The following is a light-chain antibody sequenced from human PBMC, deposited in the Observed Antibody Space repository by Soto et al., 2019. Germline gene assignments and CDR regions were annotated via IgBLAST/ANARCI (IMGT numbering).Light chain of an antibody. V-gene: IGKV1-39*01. J-gene: IGKJ2*01. CDR2: AAS. CDR3: QQSYSTPYT. Sequence: DIQMTQSPSSLSSSVGDRVTITCRASQSVSSNLTWYQQKPGKAPKLLIYAASSLQSGVPARFSGSGSGTDFTLTISSLQPEDFATYYCQQSYSTPYTFGQGTKLEIK. CDR1: QSVSSN.